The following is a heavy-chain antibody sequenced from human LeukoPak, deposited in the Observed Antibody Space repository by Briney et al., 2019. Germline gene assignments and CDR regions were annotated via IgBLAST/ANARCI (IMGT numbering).Heavy chain of an antibody. V-gene: IGHV3-23*01. CDR1: GFAFSRFA. CDR2: SGNGHQT. Sequence: GGSLRLSCSASGFAFSRFAMTWVRQLPGKGLDWVSSSGNGHQTYYGDSVKGRFSVSRDNSKKTLYLQMISLRPEDTAFYYCAREERVGAAYYLDAWGRGTLVTVSS. CDR3: AREERVGAAYYLDA. D-gene: IGHD2-15*01. J-gene: IGHJ4*02.